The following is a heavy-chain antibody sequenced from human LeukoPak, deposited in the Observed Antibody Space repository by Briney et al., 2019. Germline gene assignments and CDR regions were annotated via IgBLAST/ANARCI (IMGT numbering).Heavy chain of an antibody. D-gene: IGHD3-10*01. CDR3: AREVTMVRGVTTFDY. V-gene: IGHV1-69*06. CDR2: IIPIFGTA. CDR1: GGTFSSYA. J-gene: IGHJ4*02. Sequence: ASVKVPCKASGGTFSSYAISWVRQAPGQGLEWMGGIIPIFGTANYAQKFQGRVTITADKSTSTAYMELSSLRSEDTAVYYCAREVTMVRGVTTFDYWGQGTLVTVSS.